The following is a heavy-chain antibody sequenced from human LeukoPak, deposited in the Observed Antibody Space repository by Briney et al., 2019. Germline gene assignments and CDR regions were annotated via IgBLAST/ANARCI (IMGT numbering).Heavy chain of an antibody. CDR2: ISSSSSYI. V-gene: IGHV3-21*01. J-gene: IGHJ3*02. CDR1: GFTFSSYS. Sequence: GGSLRLSCAASGFTFSSYSMNWVRQAPGKGLEWVSSISSSSSYIYYADSVKGRFTISRDNAKNSLYLQMNSLRAEDTAVYYCARGLGYSSSWYPPNAFDIWGQGTMVTVSS. D-gene: IGHD6-13*01. CDR3: ARGLGYSSSWYPPNAFDI.